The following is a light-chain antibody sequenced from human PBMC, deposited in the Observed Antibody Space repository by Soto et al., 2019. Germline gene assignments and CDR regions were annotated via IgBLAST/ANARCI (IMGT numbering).Light chain of an antibody. J-gene: IGKJ3*01. V-gene: IGKV3-20*01. CDR1: QNIDSRY. CDR2: GAS. CDR3: QHYHTSPPFT. Sequence: EILLTQSPGTQSLSPGERATLSCRASQNIDSRYLAWYQQKPGQAPRLLIYGASYRAPGIPDRFTGSGSGTDFILTISSLEPEDFAVYYCQHYHTSPPFTFGPGTKVDTK.